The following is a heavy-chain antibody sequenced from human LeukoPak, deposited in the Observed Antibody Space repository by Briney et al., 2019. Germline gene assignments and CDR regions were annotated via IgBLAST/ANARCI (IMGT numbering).Heavy chain of an antibody. CDR1: GESFDGYY. D-gene: IGHD3-3*01. V-gene: IGHV4-34*01. Sequence: PSETLSLTCAVYGESFDGYYWTWIRQPPGKGLEWIGDINHVGVTNSNPSLKSRVAISVDTSKNQFSLKLSSVTAADTALYYCARVRSGYDYYYYYMDVWGKGTTVTVSS. CDR2: INHVGVT. CDR3: ARVRSGYDYYYYYMDV. J-gene: IGHJ6*03.